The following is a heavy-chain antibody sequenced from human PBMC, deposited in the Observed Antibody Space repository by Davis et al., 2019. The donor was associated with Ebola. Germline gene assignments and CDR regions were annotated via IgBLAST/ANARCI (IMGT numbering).Heavy chain of an antibody. Sequence: SETLSLTCTVSGGSISSSSYYWGWIRQPPGKGLEWIGSIYYSGSTYYNPSLKSRVTISVDTSKNQFSLKLSSVTAADTAVYYCARARGPGYFDYWGQGTLVTVSS. D-gene: IGHD3-10*01. V-gene: IGHV4-39*01. CDR2: IYYSGST. J-gene: IGHJ4*02. CDR1: GGSISSSSYY. CDR3: ARARGPGYFDY.